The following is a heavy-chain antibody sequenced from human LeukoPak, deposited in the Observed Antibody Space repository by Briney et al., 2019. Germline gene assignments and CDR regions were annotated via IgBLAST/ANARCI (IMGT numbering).Heavy chain of an antibody. CDR3: TTVDPMGVNAFDI. D-gene: IGHD3-16*01. CDR1: GFTFSNAW. Sequence: AGGSLRLSCAASGFTFSNAWMSWVRQAPGKGLEWVGRIKSKTDGGTTDYAAPVKGRFTISRDDSKNTLYLQMNILKTEDTAVYYCTTVDPMGVNAFDIWGQGTMVTVSS. CDR2: IKSKTDGGTT. V-gene: IGHV3-15*01. J-gene: IGHJ3*02.